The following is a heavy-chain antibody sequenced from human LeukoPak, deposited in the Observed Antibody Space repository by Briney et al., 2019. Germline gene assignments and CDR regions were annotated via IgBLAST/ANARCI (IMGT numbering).Heavy chain of an antibody. J-gene: IGHJ4*02. D-gene: IGHD3-3*01. CDR1: GFAFSSYA. CDR3: AKGDLSGVLKIDY. Sequence: PGGSLRLSCAASGFAFSSYAMSWVRQAPGKGLEWVSAISGSGGSTYYADSVKGRFTISRDNSKNTLYLQMNSLRAEDTAVYYCAKGDLSGVLKIDYWGQGTLVTVSS. V-gene: IGHV3-23*01. CDR2: ISGSGGST.